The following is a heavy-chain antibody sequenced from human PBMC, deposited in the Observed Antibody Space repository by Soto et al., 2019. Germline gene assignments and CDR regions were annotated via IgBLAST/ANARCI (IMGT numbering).Heavy chain of an antibody. CDR2: ISYDGSNK. J-gene: IGHJ4*02. CDR3: AKLRAYSSSSSFDFDY. D-gene: IGHD6-6*01. V-gene: IGHV3-30-3*02. Sequence: PGGSLRLSCAASGFTFSSYAMHWVRQAPGKGLEWVAVISYDGSNKYYADSVKGRFTISRDNSKNTLYLQMNSLRAEDTAVYYCAKLRAYSSSSSFDFDYWGQGTLVTVSS. CDR1: GFTFSSYA.